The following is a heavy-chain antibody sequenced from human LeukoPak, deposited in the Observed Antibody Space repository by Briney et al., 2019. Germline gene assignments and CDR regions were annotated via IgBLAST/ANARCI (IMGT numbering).Heavy chain of an antibody. J-gene: IGHJ1*01. CDR3: AKVPIYGTARAEYFQH. Sequence: GGTLRLSCAASGFTFSSYGMSWVRQAPGKGLEWVSAISGSGGSTYYADSVKGRFTISRDNSKNTLYLQMNSLRAEDTAVYYCAKVPIYGTARAEYFQHWGQGTLVTVSS. CDR1: GFTFSSYG. CDR2: ISGSGGST. V-gene: IGHV3-23*01. D-gene: IGHD5-18*01.